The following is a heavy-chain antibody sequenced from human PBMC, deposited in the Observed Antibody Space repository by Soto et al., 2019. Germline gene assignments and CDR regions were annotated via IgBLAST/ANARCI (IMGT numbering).Heavy chain of an antibody. J-gene: IGHJ4*02. D-gene: IGHD3-22*01. CDR2: IYYSGST. CDR1: GGSISSGIYY. V-gene: IGHV4-31*03. Sequence: QVQLQESGPGLVKPSQTLSLTCTVSGGSISSGIYYWSWIRQHPGKGLEWIGYIYYSGSTYYNPSLKRRVIISVDTSKNQFSLKLSSVTAADTAVYYCARGDLRDSSGYYTFDYWGQGTLVTVSS. CDR3: ARGDLRDSSGYYTFDY.